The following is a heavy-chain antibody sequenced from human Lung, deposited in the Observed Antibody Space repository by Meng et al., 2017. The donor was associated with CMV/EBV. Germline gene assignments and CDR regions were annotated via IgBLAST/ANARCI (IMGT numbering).Heavy chain of an antibody. CDR3: ARVHYDISTGYQFDL. J-gene: IGHJ4*02. D-gene: IGHD3-9*01. CDR1: GASVSSYTNY. Sequence: SETLSLTXXXSGASVSSYTNYWSWIRQSPGKGLEWIGYIYYTGSTKYTPSLKSRVTMSVDTSKNHFSLKLSSVTAADTAVYYCARVHYDISTGYQFDLWGQGTLVTVSS. V-gene: IGHV4-61*03. CDR2: IYYTGST.